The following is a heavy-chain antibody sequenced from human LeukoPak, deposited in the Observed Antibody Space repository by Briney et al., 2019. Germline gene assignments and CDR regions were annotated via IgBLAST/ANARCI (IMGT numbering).Heavy chain of an antibody. CDR1: GFTFSSYG. V-gene: IGHV3-30*02. D-gene: IGHD1-26*01. CDR3: AKESVGGSYYYYYMDV. Sequence: GGSLRLSCAASGFTFSSYGMHWVRQAPGKGLEWVAAIWYGGSNKYYADSVKGRFTISRDNSKNTLYLQMNSLRAEDTAVYYCAKESVGGSYYYYYMDVWGKGTTVTVSS. J-gene: IGHJ6*03. CDR2: IWYGGSNK.